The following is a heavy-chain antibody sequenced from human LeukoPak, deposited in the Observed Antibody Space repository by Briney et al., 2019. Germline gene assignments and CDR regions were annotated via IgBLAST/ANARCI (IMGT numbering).Heavy chain of an antibody. D-gene: IGHD2-2*01. CDR1: GFTFSSYS. V-gene: IGHV3-21*04. Sequence: GGSLRLSCAASGFTFSSYSMNWVRQAPGKGLEWVSSISSSSSYIYYADSVKGRFTISRDNSKNTLYLQMNSLRAEDTAVYYCAKDSPSYAGNPEGAFDIWGQGTMVTVSS. CDR2: ISSSSSYI. CDR3: AKDSPSYAGNPEGAFDI. J-gene: IGHJ3*02.